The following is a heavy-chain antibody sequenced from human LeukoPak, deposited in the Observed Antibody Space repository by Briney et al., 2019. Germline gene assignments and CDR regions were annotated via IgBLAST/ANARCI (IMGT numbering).Heavy chain of an antibody. CDR3: AREGYYGSGSPPSLYFDY. D-gene: IGHD3-10*01. CDR2: TSSDLNVK. CDR1: GFTFSSYW. Sequence: GGSLRLSCTASGFTFSSYWMSWVRQAPGKGLEWVAVTSSDLNVKLYADSVKGRFTISRDNSRSTLYLQMNSLRPEDTAIYYCAREGYYGSGSPPSLYFDYWGQGTLVTVSS. V-gene: IGHV3-30*03. J-gene: IGHJ4*02.